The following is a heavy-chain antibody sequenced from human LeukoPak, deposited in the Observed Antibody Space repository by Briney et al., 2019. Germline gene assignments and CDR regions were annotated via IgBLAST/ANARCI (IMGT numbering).Heavy chain of an antibody. CDR1: GGSFSGYY. CDR3: ARNVLLWFGELALDY. Sequence: PSETLSLTCAVYGGSFSGYYWSWIRQPPGKGLEWIGEINHSGSTNYNPSLKSRVTISVDASKNQFSLKLSSVTAADTAVYYCARNVLLWFGELALDYWGQGTLVTVSS. CDR2: INHSGST. J-gene: IGHJ4*02. V-gene: IGHV4-34*01. D-gene: IGHD3-10*01.